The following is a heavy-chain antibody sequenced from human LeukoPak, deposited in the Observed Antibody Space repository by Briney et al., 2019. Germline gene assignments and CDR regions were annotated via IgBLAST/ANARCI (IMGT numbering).Heavy chain of an antibody. CDR1: GGSISSGGYS. J-gene: IGHJ5*02. Sequence: SETLSLTCAVSGGSISSGGYSWSWVRQPPGKGLEWIGYIYHSGSTYYNPSLKSRVTISVDTSKNQFSLKLSSVTAADTAVYYCARDRRVAAAERVYDPWGQGTLVTVSS. V-gene: IGHV4-30-2*01. CDR3: ARDRRVAAAERVYDP. D-gene: IGHD6-13*01. CDR2: IYHSGST.